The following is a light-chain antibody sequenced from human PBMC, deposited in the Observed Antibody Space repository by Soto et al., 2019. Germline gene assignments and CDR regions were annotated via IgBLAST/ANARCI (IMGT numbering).Light chain of an antibody. V-gene: IGKV1-5*01. CDR2: DAS. J-gene: IGKJ2*01. Sequence: DIQMTQSPSTLSASVGDRVTITCRASQTINSWLAWYQQKPGRAPQLLIYDASSLESGVPSRFSGSGSGTEFTLTISSLQPDDFATYYCQQYNSYSPEYTFGQGTKLEIK. CDR1: QTINSW. CDR3: QQYNSYSPEYT.